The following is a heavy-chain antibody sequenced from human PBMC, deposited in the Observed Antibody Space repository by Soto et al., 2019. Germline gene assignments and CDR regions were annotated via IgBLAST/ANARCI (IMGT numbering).Heavy chain of an antibody. CDR2: ISYTGRT. CDR1: GGSINSGAYY. CDR3: ARVSATGTRWIDP. Sequence: QVQLQESGPGLVKPSQTLSLTCSVSGGSINSGAYYWGWIRQHPGKGLEWIGYISYTGRTYSNPSLQSRVTIALDMSESQFSLKLTSMTAADTAVYFCARVSATGTRWIDPWGQGTLVTVSP. J-gene: IGHJ5*02. V-gene: IGHV4-31*03. D-gene: IGHD6-13*01.